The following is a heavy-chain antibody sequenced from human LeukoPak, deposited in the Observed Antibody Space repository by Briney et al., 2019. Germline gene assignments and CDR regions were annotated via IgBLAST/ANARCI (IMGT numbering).Heavy chain of an antibody. CDR1: GFTFSYYW. V-gene: IGHV3-7*01. CDR2: IKRDGNEM. J-gene: IGHJ4*02. Sequence: GGSLRLSCVASGFTFSYYWMSWVRQAPGKGLECVANIKRDGNEMYYVDSVRGRFTISRDNAKNSLYLQMNSLRAEDTAVYYCVRSGYQQLSYYGDYWGQGTLVTVSS. D-gene: IGHD3-3*01. CDR3: VRSGYQQLSYYGDY.